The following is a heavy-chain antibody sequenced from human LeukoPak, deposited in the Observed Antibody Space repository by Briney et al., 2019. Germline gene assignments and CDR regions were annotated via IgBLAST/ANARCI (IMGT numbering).Heavy chain of an antibody. D-gene: IGHD3-3*01. CDR2: FDPEDGET. J-gene: IGHJ6*01. CDR3: ATALGEFWRGYTLFLFDL. Sequence: ASVKVSCKVSGYTLTELSMHWVRQAPGKGLEWMGGFDPEDGETIYAQKFQGRVTMTEDTSTDTAYMELSSLRSEDTAVYYCATALGEFWRGYTLFLFDLRGQGTPVTLPS. V-gene: IGHV1-24*01. CDR1: GYTLTELS.